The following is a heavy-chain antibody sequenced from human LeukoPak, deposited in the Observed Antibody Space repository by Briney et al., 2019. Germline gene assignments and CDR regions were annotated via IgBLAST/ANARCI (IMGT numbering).Heavy chain of an antibody. D-gene: IGHD1-20*01. J-gene: IGHJ4*02. CDR3: AKDRDYNWNFFDY. Sequence: GGSLRLSCAASGFTFSSYWMHWVRQAPGKGLEWVSGISWNSGSIGYADSVKGRFTISRDNAKNSLYLQMNSLRAEDTALYYCAKDRDYNWNFFDYWGQGTLVTVSS. CDR1: GFTFSSYW. V-gene: IGHV3-9*01. CDR2: ISWNSGSI.